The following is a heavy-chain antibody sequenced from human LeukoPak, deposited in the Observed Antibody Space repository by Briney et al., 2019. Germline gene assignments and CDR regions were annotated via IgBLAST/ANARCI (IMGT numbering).Heavy chain of an antibody. Sequence: PGGSLRLSCAASGFPFHNYWMTWVRQAPGKGLEWVGNINQEENEKYYLDSVKGRFPNSRDNAETSLFLQMTSLRVEDTAIYYCARGLYGSGRRSLMAHWGPGTLVAVSS. CDR3: ARGLYGSGRRSLMAH. V-gene: IGHV3-7*01. D-gene: IGHD3-10*01. CDR1: GFPFHNYW. J-gene: IGHJ4*02. CDR2: INQEENEK.